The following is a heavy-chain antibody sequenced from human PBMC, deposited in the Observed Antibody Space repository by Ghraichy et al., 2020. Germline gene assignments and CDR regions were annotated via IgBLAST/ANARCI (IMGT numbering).Heavy chain of an antibody. Sequence: LSLTCAASGFTFSSYWMHWVRQAPGKGLVWVSRINSDGSSTSYADSVKGRFTISRDNAKNTLYLQMNSLRAEDTAVYYCARDTAKYARYSMDVWGQGTTVTVSS. CDR2: INSDGSST. CDR3: ARDTAKYARYSMDV. J-gene: IGHJ6*02. V-gene: IGHV3-74*01. CDR1: GFTFSSYW. D-gene: IGHD4-17*01.